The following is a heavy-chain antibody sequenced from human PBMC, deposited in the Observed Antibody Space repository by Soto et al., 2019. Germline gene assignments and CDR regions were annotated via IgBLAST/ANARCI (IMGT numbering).Heavy chain of an antibody. D-gene: IGHD3-3*01. CDR3: ARSMVRFLHSLGVDV. Sequence: QVQLVQSGAEVKKPGSSVKVSCKASGGTFSNYAMSWVRQAPGQGLEWMGGIIPIFGTANYAQKFQGRVTITADESTSTAYMELSSLIYEDTAVYYCARSMVRFLHSLGVDVWGQWTTVTGSS. V-gene: IGHV1-69*12. CDR2: IIPIFGTA. CDR1: GGTFSNYA. J-gene: IGHJ6*02.